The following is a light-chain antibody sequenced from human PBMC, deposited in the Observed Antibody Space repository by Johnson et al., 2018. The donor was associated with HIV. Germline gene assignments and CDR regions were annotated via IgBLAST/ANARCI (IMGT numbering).Light chain of an antibody. CDR3: GTWDSGLGALYV. V-gene: IGLV1-51*01. J-gene: IGLJ1*01. CDR1: SSNIGNNY. Sequence: QSVLTQPPSVSAAPGQKVTISCSGSSSNIGNNYVSWYQQLPGTAPKLLIYDNDKRPSGIPDRFSGSKSGTSATLGITGLQTGDEADYYCGTWDSGLGALYVFGTVTKVTV. CDR2: DND.